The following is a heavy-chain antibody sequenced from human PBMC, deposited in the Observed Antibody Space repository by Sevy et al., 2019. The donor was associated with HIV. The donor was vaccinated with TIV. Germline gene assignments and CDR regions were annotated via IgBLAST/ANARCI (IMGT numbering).Heavy chain of an antibody. Sequence: SETLSLTCAVSGYSISSGYYWSWIRQHPGKGLEWIGYISYSGSTNYKPSLKSRVTISVDTSKNQFSLKLSSVTAADTAVYYCARATNLNAFDFWGQGTMVTVSS. CDR2: ISYSGST. V-gene: IGHV4-31*11. CDR1: GYSISSGYY. J-gene: IGHJ3*01. D-gene: IGHD1-26*01. CDR3: ARATNLNAFDF.